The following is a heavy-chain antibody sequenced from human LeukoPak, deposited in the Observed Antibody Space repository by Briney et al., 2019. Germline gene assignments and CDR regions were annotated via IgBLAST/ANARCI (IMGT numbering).Heavy chain of an antibody. CDR1: GGSIGSYY. Sequence: SETLSLTCTVSGGSIGSYYWSWIRQPPRKGLEWIGYIYYSGSTNYNPSLKSRVTISVDTSKNQFSLKLTSVTATDTAVYYCARQDYSGTYLFDYWGQGTLVTVSS. CDR2: IYYSGST. D-gene: IGHD1-26*01. J-gene: IGHJ4*02. CDR3: ARQDYSGTYLFDY. V-gene: IGHV4-59*08.